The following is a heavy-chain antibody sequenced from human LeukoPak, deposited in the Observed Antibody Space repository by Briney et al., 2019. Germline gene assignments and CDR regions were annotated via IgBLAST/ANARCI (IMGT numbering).Heavy chain of an antibody. Sequence: QPGGSLRLSCAASGFTFSGFAMSWVRRTPGKGLDWVSGISGSGDNTLYADSVKGRFTISRDNSKNTLYLEMNSLRAEDTAIYYCAKMKGHPLPKYYMDVWGQGTTVTVSS. D-gene: IGHD1-26*01. CDR2: ISGSGDNT. J-gene: IGHJ6*01. CDR1: GFTFSGFA. CDR3: AKMKGHPLPKYYMDV. V-gene: IGHV3-23*01.